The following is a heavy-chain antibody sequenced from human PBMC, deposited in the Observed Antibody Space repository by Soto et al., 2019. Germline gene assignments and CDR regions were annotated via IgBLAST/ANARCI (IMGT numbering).Heavy chain of an antibody. CDR3: FGGNGGPQ. J-gene: IGHJ4*02. CDR2: IKQDGGAT. V-gene: IGHV3-7*03. CDR1: GFTFSSYW. D-gene: IGHD3-16*01. Sequence: PGGSLRLSCAASGFTFSSYWMSWVRQAPGKGLEWVANIKQDGGATNYVDSVKGRFTISRDNVRNSASLQMNSLRVEDTAVYFCFGGNGGPQWGQGTLVTVSS.